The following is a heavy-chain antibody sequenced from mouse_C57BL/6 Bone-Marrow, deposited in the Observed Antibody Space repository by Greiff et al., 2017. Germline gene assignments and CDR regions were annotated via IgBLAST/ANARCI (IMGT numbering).Heavy chain of an antibody. CDR1: GYTFTDYY. CDR2: INPNNGGT. J-gene: IGHJ3*01. V-gene: IGHV1-26*01. D-gene: IGHD2-14*01. CDR3: ARGTYYRIPWFAY. Sequence: VQLQQSGPELVKPGASVKISCKASGYTFTDYYMNWVKQSHGKSLEWIGDINPNNGGTSYNQKFQGKATLTVDKSSSTAYMELRSLTSEDAAVYYCARGTYYRIPWFAYWGQGTLVTVSA.